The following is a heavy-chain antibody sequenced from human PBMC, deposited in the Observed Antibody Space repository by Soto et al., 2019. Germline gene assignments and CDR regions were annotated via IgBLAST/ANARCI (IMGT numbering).Heavy chain of an antibody. D-gene: IGHD6-19*01. J-gene: IGHJ4*02. Sequence: QVQLQESGPGLVKPSGTLSLTCAVSGGSISSSNWWSWVRQPPGKGLEWIGEIYHSGSTNYNPSLKRRVXXXVXXSKTQFSLTLSSVTAADTAVYYCARVAVAGTRVDYWGQGTLVTVSS. CDR2: IYHSGST. V-gene: IGHV4-4*02. CDR1: GGSISSSNW. CDR3: ARVAVAGTRVDY.